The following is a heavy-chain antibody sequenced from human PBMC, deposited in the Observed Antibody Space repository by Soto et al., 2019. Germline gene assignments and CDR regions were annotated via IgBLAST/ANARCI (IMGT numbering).Heavy chain of an antibody. D-gene: IGHD1-1*01. Sequence: QVQLVQSGAEVKKPGSSVKISCKASGGTFINYVISWVRQAPGQGLELMGGIIPMFGTTNYAQKFQGRVTITADESTTTAYMELSSLRSEDTAVYYCTRLATTGTMLGRVDLWGQGTQVTVSS. V-gene: IGHV1-69*01. CDR1: GGTFINYV. J-gene: IGHJ5*02. CDR3: TRLATTGTMLGRVDL. CDR2: IIPMFGTT.